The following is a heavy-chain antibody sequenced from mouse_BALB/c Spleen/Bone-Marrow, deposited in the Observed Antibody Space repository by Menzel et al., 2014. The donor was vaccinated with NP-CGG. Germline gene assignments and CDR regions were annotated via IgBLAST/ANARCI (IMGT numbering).Heavy chain of an antibody. V-gene: IGHV5-12-2*01. D-gene: IGHD3-1*01. CDR3: ARQFGLRVAMFY. J-gene: IGHJ4*01. CDR1: GFTFSSYT. Sequence: EVKLVESGGGLVQPGGSLKLSCAASGFTFSSYTMSWVRQTPEKRLEWVASISNGGGSTYYPDTVKGRFTISRDNAKNSLYLQMSRRKSEDTAMYYCARQFGLRVAMFYCGQGASVSVSS. CDR2: ISNGGGST.